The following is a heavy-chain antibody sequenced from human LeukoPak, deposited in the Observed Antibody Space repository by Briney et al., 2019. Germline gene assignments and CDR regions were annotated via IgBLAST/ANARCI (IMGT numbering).Heavy chain of an antibody. Sequence: ASVNVSCKASGYTFTGYYLHWVRQAPGQGLEWMGWMNPNSGATDYAQKFQGRVTMTRDTPISTAYIELSRLRSDDTAVYYCARAISGDPFDYWGQGTLVTVSS. J-gene: IGHJ4*02. D-gene: IGHD2-21*02. CDR3: ARAISGDPFDY. CDR2: MNPNSGAT. V-gene: IGHV1-2*02. CDR1: GYTFTGYY.